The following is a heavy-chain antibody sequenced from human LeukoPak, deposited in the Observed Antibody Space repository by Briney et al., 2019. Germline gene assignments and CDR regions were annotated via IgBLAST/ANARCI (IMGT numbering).Heavy chain of an antibody. V-gene: IGHV3-48*02. CDR2: ISSSSSTI. CDR1: GFTFNSYN. Sequence: GGSLRLSCAASGFTFNSYNMNWVRQAPGKGLEWVSYISSSSSTIYYADSVKGRFTISRNSAKTSLFLQMNSLRDEDTAVYYCARAYSSSSGRDAFDSWGLGTLVTVSS. J-gene: IGHJ3*02. D-gene: IGHD6-6*01. CDR3: ARAYSSSSGRDAFDS.